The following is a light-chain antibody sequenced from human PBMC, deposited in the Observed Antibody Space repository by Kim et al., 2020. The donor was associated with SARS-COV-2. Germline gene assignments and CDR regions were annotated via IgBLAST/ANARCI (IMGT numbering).Light chain of an antibody. J-gene: IGKJ5*01. CDR1: HGINNY. CDR3: QRYNTYPIT. V-gene: IGKV1-16*02. CDR2: AEA. Sequence: ASLGDRATITVRAGHGINNYLAWFQQKPGKTPKSLMFAEANMQRGVPSKSSSDRAGTDFTLSIISLHHEDLANYYCQRYNTYPITIGRGTRLEIK.